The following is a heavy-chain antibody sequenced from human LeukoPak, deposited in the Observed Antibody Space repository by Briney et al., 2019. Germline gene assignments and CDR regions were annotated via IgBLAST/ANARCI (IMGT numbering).Heavy chain of an antibody. V-gene: IGHV4-4*07. CDR2: IYPSGIT. J-gene: IGHJ4*02. D-gene: IGHD3-22*01. Sequence: PSETLSLTCTVSGGSISGYYWSWIRQPAGKGLEWIGRIYPSGITNYNPSLRSRVNMSLDTSKNQFSLKVSSVTAADTAVYYCARGKIGYYDYWGQGTLVTVSS. CDR3: ARGKIGYYDY. CDR1: GGSISGYY.